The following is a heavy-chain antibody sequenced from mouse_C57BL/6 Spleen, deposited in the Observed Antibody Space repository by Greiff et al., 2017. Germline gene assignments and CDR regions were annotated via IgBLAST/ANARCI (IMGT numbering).Heavy chain of an antibody. CDR2: IYPGGGYT. D-gene: IGHD1-1*01. J-gene: IGHJ2*01. CDR3: ARDVYYGSSYYFDY. V-gene: IGHV1-63*01. Sequence: VQLQQSGAELVRPGTSVKMSCKASGYTFTNYWIGWAKQRPGHGLEWIGDIYPGGGYTNYNEKFKGKATLTADKSSSTAYMQFSSLTSEDSAIYYCARDVYYGSSYYFDYWGQGTTLTVSS. CDR1: GYTFTNYW.